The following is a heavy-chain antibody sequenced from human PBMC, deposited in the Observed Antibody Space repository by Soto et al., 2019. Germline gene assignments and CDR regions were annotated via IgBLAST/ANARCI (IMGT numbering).Heavy chain of an antibody. Sequence: SETLSLTCTVSGGSISSGDYYWSWIRQPPGKGLEWIGYIYYSGSTYYNPSLKSRVTISVDTSKNQFSLKLSSVTAAYTAVYYCARGSSGYDFWSGYHWYNWFDPWGQGTLVTVSS. V-gene: IGHV4-30-4*01. J-gene: IGHJ5*02. CDR3: ARGSSGYDFWSGYHWYNWFDP. D-gene: IGHD3-3*01. CDR1: GGSISSGDYY. CDR2: IYYSGST.